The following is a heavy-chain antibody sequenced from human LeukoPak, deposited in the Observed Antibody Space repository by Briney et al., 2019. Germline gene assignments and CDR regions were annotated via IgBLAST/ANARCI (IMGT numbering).Heavy chain of an antibody. CDR1: GFTFSSYG. CDR2: ISYDGSNK. CDR3: AKGQYGSGSSTPDY. D-gene: IGHD3-10*01. V-gene: IGHV3-30*18. J-gene: IGHJ4*02. Sequence: PGGSLRLSCAASGFTFSSYGMHWVRQAPGKGLEWVAVISYDGSNKYYADSVKGRFTISRDNSKNTLYLQMNSLRAEDTAVYYCAKGQYGSGSSTPDYWGQGTLVTVSS.